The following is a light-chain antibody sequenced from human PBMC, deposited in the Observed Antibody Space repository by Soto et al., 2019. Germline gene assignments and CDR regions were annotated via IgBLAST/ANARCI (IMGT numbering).Light chain of an antibody. CDR1: QSVSSN. J-gene: IGKJ4*01. CDR3: QQYNNWAPLT. V-gene: IGKV3-15*01. CDR2: GAS. Sequence: EIVMTQSPATLSVSPGERATLSCRASQSVSSNLAWYQQKPGQAPRLLIYGASTRATGIPARFSGSESGTWFPLHISSLPSQDFQVYYCQQYNNWAPLTFGGGTKVEIK.